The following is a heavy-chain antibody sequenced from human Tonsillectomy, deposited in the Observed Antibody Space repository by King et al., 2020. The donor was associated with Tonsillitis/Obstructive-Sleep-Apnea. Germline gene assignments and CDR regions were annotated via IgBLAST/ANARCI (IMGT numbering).Heavy chain of an antibody. D-gene: IGHD4-17*01. Sequence: VQLVESGGGLVKPGGSLRLSCAASGFTFSDYYMSWIRQAPGKGLEWGSYISISSSYTNYADSVKGLFTISRDNAKNSLYLQMNSLRAEDTAVYYCARMYGDYVEAFDYWGQGTLVTVSS. J-gene: IGHJ4*02. V-gene: IGHV3-11*05. CDR1: GFTFSDYY. CDR2: ISISSSYT. CDR3: ARMYGDYVEAFDY.